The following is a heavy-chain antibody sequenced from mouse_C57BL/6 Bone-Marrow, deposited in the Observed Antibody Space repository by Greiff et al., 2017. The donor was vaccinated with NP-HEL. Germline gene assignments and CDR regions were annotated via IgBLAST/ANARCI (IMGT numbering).Heavy chain of an antibody. CDR3: ARLGGAAWFAY. J-gene: IGHJ3*01. V-gene: IGHV1-81*01. CDR2: IYPRSGNT. Sequence: VQLVESGAELARPGASVKLSCKASGYTFTSYGISWVKQRPGQGLEWIGEIYPRSGNTYYNEKFKGKATLTADKSSSTAYMELRSLTSEDSAVYFCARLGGAAWFAYWGQGTLVTVSA. D-gene: IGHD1-1*02. CDR1: GYTFTSYG.